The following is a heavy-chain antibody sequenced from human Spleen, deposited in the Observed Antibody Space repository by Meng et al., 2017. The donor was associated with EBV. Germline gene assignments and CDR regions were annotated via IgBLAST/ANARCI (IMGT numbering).Heavy chain of an antibody. J-gene: IGHJ4*02. CDR3: ARGYNGFFDH. CDR1: GGYISSSGYH. Sequence: LQEAGPGRVKPSETWSLTCRVSGGYISSSGYHWAWIRQPPGKGLEWIGNFYYSGTTYYKSSLQSRVTMSVDTSKNQFSLRVTSVIAADTAVYYCARGYNGFFDHWGQGTLVTVSS. D-gene: IGHD5-12*01. CDR2: FYYSGTT. V-gene: IGHV4-39*07.